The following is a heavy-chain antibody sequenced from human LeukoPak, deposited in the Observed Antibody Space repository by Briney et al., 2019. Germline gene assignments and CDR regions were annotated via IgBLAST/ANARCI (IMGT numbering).Heavy chain of an antibody. J-gene: IGHJ4*02. CDR2: ISSSSSTI. Sequence: GGSLRLSCAASGFIFSSYSMNWVRQAPGKGLEWVSYISSSSSTIYYADSVKGRFTISRDNAKNSLYPQMNSLRAEDTAVYYCARGSVLAAASVDYWGQGTLVTVSS. CDR3: ARGSVLAAASVDY. CDR1: GFIFSSYS. D-gene: IGHD6-13*01. V-gene: IGHV3-48*01.